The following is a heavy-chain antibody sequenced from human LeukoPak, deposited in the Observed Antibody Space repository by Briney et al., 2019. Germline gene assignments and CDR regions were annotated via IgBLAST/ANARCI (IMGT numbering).Heavy chain of an antibody. D-gene: IGHD6-13*01. CDR3: ARDFIYSSRPNDC. Sequence: GGSLRLSCAASGFTVDNSYMSWVRQAPGKGLGWVSVIYSDGSRHYADSVKGRFTIFRDNSKNTLYLQMNSLRAEDTAVYYCARDFIYSSRPNDCWGQGTLVTVSS. CDR1: GFTVDNSY. V-gene: IGHV3-53*01. J-gene: IGHJ4*02. CDR2: IYSDGSR.